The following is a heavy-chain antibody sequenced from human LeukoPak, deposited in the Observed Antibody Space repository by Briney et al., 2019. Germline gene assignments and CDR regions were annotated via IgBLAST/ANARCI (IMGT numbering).Heavy chain of an antibody. Sequence: GASVKVSCKASGYTFTSYGISWVRQAPGQGLEWMGWISAYNGNTNYAQKLQGRVTMTTDTSTSTAYMELRSLRSDDTAVYYCARGGETNYDYVWGSYPLYYWGQGTLVTVSS. D-gene: IGHD3-16*02. CDR2: ISAYNGNT. J-gene: IGHJ4*02. CDR3: ARGGETNYDYVWGSYPLYY. V-gene: IGHV1-18*01. CDR1: GYTFTSYG.